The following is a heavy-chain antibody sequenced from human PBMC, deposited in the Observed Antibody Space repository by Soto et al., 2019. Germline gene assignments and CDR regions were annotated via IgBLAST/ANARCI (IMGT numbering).Heavy chain of an antibody. Sequence: QDQLVQSGAEVKKPGASVTVSCKASGYSFTNYGVTWVRQAPGQGLEWMGWISAFNGNTHYAQKLQGRVTMTTDASMSTAYMELRSLRSADTAVYYCARDRGVAPPVAGNTHYFYYMDVWRKGTTVTAYS. CDR3: ARDRGVAPPVAGNTHYFYYMDV. D-gene: IGHD6-19*01. V-gene: IGHV1-18*01. CDR2: ISAFNGNT. CDR1: GYSFTNYG. J-gene: IGHJ6*03.